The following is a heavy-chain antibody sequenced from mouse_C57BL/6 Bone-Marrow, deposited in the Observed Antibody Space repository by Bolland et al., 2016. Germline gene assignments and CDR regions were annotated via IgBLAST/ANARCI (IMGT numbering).Heavy chain of an antibody. CDR3: ARLYYDYGDY. J-gene: IGHJ1*03. D-gene: IGHD2-4*01. Sequence: IGKIGPGSGSTYYNEKFKGKATLTADKSSSTAYMQLSSLTSEDSAVYFCARLYYDYGDYWGTG. CDR2: IGPGSGST. V-gene: IGHV1-77*01.